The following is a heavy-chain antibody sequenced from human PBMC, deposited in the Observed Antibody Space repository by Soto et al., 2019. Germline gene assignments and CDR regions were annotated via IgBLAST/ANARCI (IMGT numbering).Heavy chain of an antibody. CDR3: GRGGWSVDY. CDR2: IYYSGTT. CDR1: GGSISNYY. Sequence: SETLSLTCTVSGGSISNYYWSWIRQPPGKGLDWIGYIYYSGTTNYNPSLKSRVTISVDTSKNQFSLKLSSVTAADTAVYYCGRGGWSVDYWGQGTLVTVSS. D-gene: IGHD6-19*01. V-gene: IGHV4-59*01. J-gene: IGHJ4*02.